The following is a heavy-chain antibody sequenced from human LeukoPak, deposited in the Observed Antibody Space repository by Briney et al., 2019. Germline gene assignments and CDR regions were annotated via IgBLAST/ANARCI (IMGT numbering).Heavy chain of an antibody. CDR1: GFTFSSYA. D-gene: IGHD3-22*01. J-gene: IGHJ4*02. CDR2: ISSNGGST. Sequence: GGSLRLSCAASGFTFSSYAMHWVRQAPGKGLEYVSAISSNGGSTYYANSVKGRFTISRDNSKNTLYLQMGSLRAEDMAAYYCARPYYYDSSAAGYWGQGTLVTVSS. V-gene: IGHV3-64*01. CDR3: ARPYYYDSSAAGY.